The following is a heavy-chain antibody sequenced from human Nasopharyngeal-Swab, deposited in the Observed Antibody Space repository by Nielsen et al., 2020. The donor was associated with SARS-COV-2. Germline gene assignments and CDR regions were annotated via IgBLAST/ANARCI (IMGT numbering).Heavy chain of an antibody. V-gene: IGHV4-34*01. CDR2: INHSGST. CDR1: GGSFSGYY. J-gene: IGHJ6*02. Sequence: SETLSLTCAVYGGSFSGYYWSWIRQPPGKGLEWIGEINHSGSTNYNPSLKSRVTISVDTSKNQFSLKLSSVTAADTAVHYCARDESWRYYYGMDVWGQGTTVTVSS. D-gene: IGHD1-1*01. CDR3: ARDESWRYYYGMDV.